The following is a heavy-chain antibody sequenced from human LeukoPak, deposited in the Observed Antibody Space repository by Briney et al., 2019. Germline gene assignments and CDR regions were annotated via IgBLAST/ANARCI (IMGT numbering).Heavy chain of an antibody. J-gene: IGHJ4*02. D-gene: IGHD2-15*01. CDR2: ISSSSSYI. V-gene: IGHV3-21*01. Sequence: GGSLRPSCAASGFTFSSYSMNWVRQAPGKGLEWVSSISSSSSYIYYADSVKGRFTISRDNSKNTLYLQMNSLRGDDTAVYYCAKGGPEYCSGGSCYSYFDYWGQGTLVTVSS. CDR1: GFTFSSYS. CDR3: AKGGPEYCSGGSCYSYFDY.